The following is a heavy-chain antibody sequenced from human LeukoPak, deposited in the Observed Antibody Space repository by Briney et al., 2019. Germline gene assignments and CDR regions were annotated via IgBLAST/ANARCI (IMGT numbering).Heavy chain of an antibody. CDR2: IIPILGIA. D-gene: IGHD2-21*02. V-gene: IGHV1-69*04. CDR3: ASRVAYCGGDCLEVGYFDY. CDR1: GGTFSSYA. J-gene: IGHJ4*02. Sequence: ASVKVSCKASGGTFSSYAISWVRQAPGQGLEWMGRIIPILGIANYAQKFQGRVTITADKSTSTDYMELSSLRSEDTAVYYCASRVAYCGGDCLEVGYFDYWGQGTLVTVSS.